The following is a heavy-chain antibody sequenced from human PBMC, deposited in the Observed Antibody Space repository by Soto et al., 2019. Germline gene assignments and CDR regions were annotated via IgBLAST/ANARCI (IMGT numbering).Heavy chain of an antibody. V-gene: IGHV4-39*01. Sequence: QLQLQESGPGLVKPSETLSLTCTVSVGSISSSSYYWGWIRQPPGKGLEGIGSIYYSGSTYYNPSLKSRVTLSVATSKHQFSLKLSSVTAADTAVYYCASPALGYSYDRFDYWGQGTMVTVSS. J-gene: IGHJ4*02. D-gene: IGHD5-18*01. CDR1: VGSISSSSYY. CDR3: ASPALGYSYDRFDY. CDR2: IYYSGST.